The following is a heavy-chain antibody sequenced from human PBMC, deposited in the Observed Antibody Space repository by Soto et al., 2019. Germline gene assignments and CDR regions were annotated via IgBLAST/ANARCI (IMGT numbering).Heavy chain of an antibody. D-gene: IGHD3-22*01. Sequence: SEKLSLTCTVSGASISSSYWSWIRQPPGKGLEWIGWAHYSGSTNYNPSLKSRLTISVDTSKKQFSLKLSSVTAADTAVYFCARRYYAGSGFYYNDYWGQRTLVIVSS. V-gene: IGHV4-59*01. CDR1: GASISSSY. CDR2: AHYSGST. CDR3: ARRYYAGSGFYYNDY. J-gene: IGHJ4*02.